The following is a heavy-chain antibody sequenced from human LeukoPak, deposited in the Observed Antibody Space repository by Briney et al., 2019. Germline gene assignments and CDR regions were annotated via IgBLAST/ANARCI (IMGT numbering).Heavy chain of an antibody. CDR2: ISAYNGNT. CDR3: ARVPEFGGVIVSFDY. Sequence: ASVKVSCKASGYTFTSYGISWVRQAPGQGLEWMGWISAYNGNTNYAQKLQGRVTMTTDTSTSTAYMGLRSLRSDDTAVYYCARVPEFGGVIVSFDYWGQGTLVTVSS. CDR1: GYTFTSYG. V-gene: IGHV1-18*01. D-gene: IGHD3-16*02. J-gene: IGHJ4*02.